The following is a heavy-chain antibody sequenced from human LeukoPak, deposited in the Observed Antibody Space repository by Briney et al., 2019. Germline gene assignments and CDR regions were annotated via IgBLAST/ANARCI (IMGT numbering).Heavy chain of an antibody. D-gene: IGHD6-19*01. CDR1: GGSISSDTYY. CDR3: ARAVAGFRNYYYYYMDV. CDR2: IYYSGST. Sequence: SETVSLPCTVSGGSISSDTYYWGWIRQPPGKGLEWIGSIYYSGSTNYNPSLKSRVTISVDTSKNQFSLKLSSVTAADTAVYYCARAVAGFRNYYYYYMDVWGKGTTVTVSS. V-gene: IGHV4-39*07. J-gene: IGHJ6*03.